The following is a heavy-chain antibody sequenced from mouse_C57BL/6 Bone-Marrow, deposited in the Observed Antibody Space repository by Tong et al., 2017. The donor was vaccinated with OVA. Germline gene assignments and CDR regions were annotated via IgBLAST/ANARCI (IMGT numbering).Heavy chain of an antibody. CDR2: INSDGGST. Sequence: EVQLQESGGGLVQPGESLKLSCESNEYEFPSHDMSWVRKTPEKRLELVAAINSDGGSTYYPDTMERRFIISRDNTKKTLYLQMSSLRSEDTALYYCARRGAQDTRAWFAYWGQGTLVTVSA. V-gene: IGHV5-2*01. J-gene: IGHJ3*01. CDR3: ARRGAQDTRAWFAY. CDR1: EYEFPSHD. D-gene: IGHD3-2*02.